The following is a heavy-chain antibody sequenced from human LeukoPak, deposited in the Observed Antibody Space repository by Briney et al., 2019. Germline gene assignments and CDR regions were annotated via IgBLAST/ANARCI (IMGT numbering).Heavy chain of an antibody. CDR1: GYTFTGYY. D-gene: IGHD2-21*02. CDR2: INPNSGGT. Sequence: GASVKVSCKASGYTFTGYYMHWVRHAPGQGLEWMGWINPNSGGTNYAQKFQGSATMTRDTSISTAYMQLSRLRSDDTAVYYCARDCGGDCYSSFDYWGQGTLVTVSS. CDR3: ARDCGGDCYSSFDY. J-gene: IGHJ4*02. V-gene: IGHV1-2*04.